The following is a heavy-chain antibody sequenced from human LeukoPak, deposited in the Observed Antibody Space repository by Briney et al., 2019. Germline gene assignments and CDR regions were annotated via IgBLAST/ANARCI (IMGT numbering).Heavy chain of an antibody. J-gene: IGHJ4*02. CDR3: ARDGGYCSGGSCQGRKLKD. Sequence: GGSLGLSCAASGFTFSSYSMNWVRQAPGKGLEWVSSISSSSSYIYYADSVKGRFTISRDNAKNSLYLQMNSLRAEDTAVYYCARDGGYCSGGSCQGRKLKDWGQGTLVTVSS. V-gene: IGHV3-21*01. CDR1: GFTFSSYS. CDR2: ISSSSSYI. D-gene: IGHD2-15*01.